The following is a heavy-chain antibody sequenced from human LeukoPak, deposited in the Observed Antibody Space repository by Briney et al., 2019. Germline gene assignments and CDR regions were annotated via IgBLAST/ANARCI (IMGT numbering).Heavy chain of an antibody. Sequence: SQTLSLTCTVSGGSISSGDYYWSWIRQPPGKGLEWIGYIYYSGSTYYNPSLKSRVTISVDTSKNLFSLKLSSVTAADTAVYYCARAADYDFWSGYPNDAFDIWGQGTMVTVSS. CDR3: ARAADYDFWSGYPNDAFDI. CDR1: GGSISSGDYY. J-gene: IGHJ3*02. V-gene: IGHV4-30-4*01. D-gene: IGHD3-3*01. CDR2: IYYSGST.